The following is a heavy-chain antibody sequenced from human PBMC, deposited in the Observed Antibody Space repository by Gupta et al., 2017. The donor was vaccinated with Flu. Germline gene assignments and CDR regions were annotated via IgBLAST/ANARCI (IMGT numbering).Heavy chain of an antibody. V-gene: IGHV4-31*03. CDR2: IYYSGST. J-gene: IGHJ6*02. Sequence: QVQLQESGPGLVKPSQTLSLTCTVSGGSISSGGYYWSWIRQHPGKGLEWIGYIYYSGSTYYNPSLESRVTISVDTSKNQFSLKLSSVTAADTAVYYCARDGRPLRDYGMDVWGQGTTVTVSS. CDR3: ARDGRPLRDYGMDV. CDR1: GGSISSGGYY. D-gene: IGHD1-26*01.